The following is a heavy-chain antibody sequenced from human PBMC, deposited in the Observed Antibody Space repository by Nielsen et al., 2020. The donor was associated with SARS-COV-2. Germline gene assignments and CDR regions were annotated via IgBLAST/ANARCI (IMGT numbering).Heavy chain of an antibody. D-gene: IGHD5-18*01. CDR3: ARDSDSYGSIDY. CDR1: GYTFTSYA. CDR2: INTNTGNP. J-gene: IGHJ4*02. V-gene: IGHV7-4-1*02. Sequence: ASVKVSCKASGYTFTSYAMNWVRQAPGQGLEWMGWINTNTGNPTYAQGFTGRFVFSLDTYVSTAYLQISSLKAEDTAVYYCARDSDSYGSIDYWGQGTLVTVSS.